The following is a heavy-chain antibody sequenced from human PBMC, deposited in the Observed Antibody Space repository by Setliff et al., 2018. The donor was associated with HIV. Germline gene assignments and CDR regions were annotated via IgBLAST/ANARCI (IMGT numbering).Heavy chain of an antibody. V-gene: IGHV3-33*03. CDR1: GFSFSTYG. CDR3: AKTRTGLYSSSPLYFDH. D-gene: IGHD6-6*01. CDR2: LWYDGSNA. J-gene: IGHJ4*02. Sequence: PGGSLRLSCAASGFSFSTYGMHWVRQAPGKGLEWVAGLWYDGSNAYYADFVKGRFTMSRDSAKNTLYLQMNSLRAEDTAVYYCAKTRTGLYSSSPLYFDHWGQGTLVTVSS.